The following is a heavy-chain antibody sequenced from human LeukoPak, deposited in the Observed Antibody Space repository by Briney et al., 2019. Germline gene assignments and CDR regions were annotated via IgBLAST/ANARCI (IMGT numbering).Heavy chain of an antibody. CDR1: GFTFSNYD. CDR3: ASQLFGNPPSGYHG. J-gene: IGHJ4*02. CDR2: ITSSGSYI. V-gene: IGHV3-21*01. D-gene: IGHD3-22*01. Sequence: KPGRSLRLSCAASGFTFSNYDMHWVRQAPGKGLEWVSSITSSGSYIYYADSVKGRFTISRDNAKNSLYLQMNSLRAEDTAVYYCASQLFGNPPSGYHGWGQGTLVTVSS.